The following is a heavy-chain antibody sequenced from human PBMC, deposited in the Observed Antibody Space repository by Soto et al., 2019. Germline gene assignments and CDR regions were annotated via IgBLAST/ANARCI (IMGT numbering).Heavy chain of an antibody. CDR3: AKEKISTSCCNWFDP. CDR2: IKSRIDGGTT. D-gene: IGHD2-2*01. V-gene: IGHV3-15*07. J-gene: IGHJ5*02. CDR1: CITFSNAR. Sequence: GVSLRRSRSACCITFSNARMNSVCQGPGKGLEWVGRIKSRIDGGTTDYAAPVKGRFTISRDDSKNTLYLQLNSLKTEDTAVYYCAKEKISTSCCNWFDPWGQGT.